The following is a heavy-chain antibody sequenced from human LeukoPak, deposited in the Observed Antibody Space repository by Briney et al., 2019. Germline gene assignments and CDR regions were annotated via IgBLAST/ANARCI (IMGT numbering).Heavy chain of an antibody. D-gene: IGHD3-22*01. CDR2: IYPGDSDT. Sequence: GESLKISCKGSGYSFTSNWIGWVRQMPGKGLEWMGIIYPGDSDTRYSPSFQGQVTISADKSISTAYLQWSSLKASDTAMYYCARQRTYYDSSGYGYFDYWGQGTLVTVSS. CDR3: ARQRTYYDSSGYGYFDY. J-gene: IGHJ4*02. V-gene: IGHV5-51*01. CDR1: GYSFTSNW.